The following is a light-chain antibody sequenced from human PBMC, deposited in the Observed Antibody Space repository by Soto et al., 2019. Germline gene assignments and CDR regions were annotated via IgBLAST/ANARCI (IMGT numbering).Light chain of an antibody. J-gene: IGLJ1*01. CDR1: SSDVGGYNY. Sequence: QSALTQPASVSGSPGQSITISYTGTSSDVGGYNYVSWYQQHPGKAPKLMIYEVTNRPSGVSNRFSGSKSGNMASLTISGLQAEDEADYYCSSYTSSITLDDFGPGTKLTVL. CDR2: EVT. CDR3: SSYTSSITLDD. V-gene: IGLV2-14*01.